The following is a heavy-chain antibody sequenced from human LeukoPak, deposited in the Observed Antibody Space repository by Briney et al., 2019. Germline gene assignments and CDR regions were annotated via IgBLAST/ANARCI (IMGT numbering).Heavy chain of an antibody. D-gene: IGHD6-13*01. V-gene: IGHV1-69*13. J-gene: IGHJ5*02. Sequence: GASVKVSCKASGYTFTSYGISWVRQAPGQGLEWMGGIIPIFGTANYAQKFQGRVTITADESTSTAYMELSSLRSEDTAVYYCARDQGYSRGPDNWFDPWGQGTLVTVSS. CDR2: IIPIFGTA. CDR1: GYTFTSYG. CDR3: ARDQGYSRGPDNWFDP.